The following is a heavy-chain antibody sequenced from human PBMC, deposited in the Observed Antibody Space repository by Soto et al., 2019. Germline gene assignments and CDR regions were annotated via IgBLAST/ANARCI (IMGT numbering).Heavy chain of an antibody. J-gene: IGHJ4*02. V-gene: IGHV4-34*01. D-gene: IGHD4-17*01. CDR2: INHSGST. CDR1: GGSFSGYY. Sequence: KTSETLSLTCAVYGGSFSGYYWSWIRQPPGKGLEWIGEINHSGSTNYNPSLESRVTISVDTSKNQFSLKLSSVTAADTAVYYCARVDYDAFDYWGQGTLVTVSS. CDR3: ARVDYDAFDY.